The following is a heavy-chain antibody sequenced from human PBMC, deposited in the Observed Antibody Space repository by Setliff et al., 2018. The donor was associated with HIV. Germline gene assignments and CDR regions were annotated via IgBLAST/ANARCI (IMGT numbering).Heavy chain of an antibody. CDR3: AKTIAALDY. D-gene: IGHD6-13*01. Sequence: GGSLRLSCAAAGLNFDDFGMSWVRQVPGKGLDWVSAISSSGGSTYYADSVKGRFTISRDNSKNTLYLQLNSLRSEDTAVYYCAKTIAALDYWGQGTLVTVSS. CDR2: ISSSGGST. CDR1: GLNFDDFG. V-gene: IGHV3-23*01. J-gene: IGHJ4*02.